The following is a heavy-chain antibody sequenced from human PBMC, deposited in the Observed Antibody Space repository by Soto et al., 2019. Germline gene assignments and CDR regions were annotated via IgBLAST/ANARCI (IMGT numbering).Heavy chain of an antibody. D-gene: IGHD6-19*01. Sequence: VQLLQSGEALVQPGASLRLSCAASGFTFSSYSMSWVRQAPGKGLEWVSSITGGGETTYYRDSVRGRFTISRDNSKDTLYLQLSSLRDEDTAVYYCAKTGGSGWPRTINYWGQGTLVTVSS. J-gene: IGHJ4*02. CDR3: AKTGGSGWPRTINY. CDR1: GFTFSSYS. CDR2: ITGGGETT. V-gene: IGHV3-23*01.